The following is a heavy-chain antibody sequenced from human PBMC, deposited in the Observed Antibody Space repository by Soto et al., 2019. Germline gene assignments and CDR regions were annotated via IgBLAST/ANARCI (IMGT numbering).Heavy chain of an antibody. J-gene: IGHJ4*02. D-gene: IGHD5-18*01. Sequence: QVQLQESGPGLVKPSQTLSLTCTVSGGSISSGDYYWSWIRQPPGKGLEWIGYIYYSGSTYYNPSLKSRVTISVDTSKNQSSLKLSSVTAADTAVYYCARDFTGGYSYGRGLLWGQGTLVTVSS. CDR2: IYYSGST. CDR3: ARDFTGGYSYGRGLL. V-gene: IGHV4-30-4*01. CDR1: GGSISSGDYY.